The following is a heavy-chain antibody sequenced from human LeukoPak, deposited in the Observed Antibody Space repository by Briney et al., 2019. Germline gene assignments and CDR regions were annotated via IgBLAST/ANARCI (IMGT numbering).Heavy chain of an antibody. V-gene: IGHV4-59*08. CDR1: DGSISSYY. CDR2: IYYSGST. J-gene: IGHJ3*02. D-gene: IGHD1-26*01. CDR3: ARHKEGATIYAFDI. Sequence: SETLFLTCTASDGSISSYYWSWLRKPPGKGQEWIGYIYYSGSTNYNPSLKSRVTISVDKSKNQFSLKLRSATAADSAVYYCARHKEGATIYAFDIWGQGTMVTVSS.